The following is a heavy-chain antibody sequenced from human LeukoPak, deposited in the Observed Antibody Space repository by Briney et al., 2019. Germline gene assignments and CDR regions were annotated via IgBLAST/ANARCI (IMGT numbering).Heavy chain of an antibody. V-gene: IGHV4-38-2*02. CDR1: GYSISSGYY. J-gene: IGHJ3*02. CDR2: IYHSGST. Sequence: PSETLSLTCTVSGYSISSGYYWGWIRQPPGKGLEWIGNIYHSGSTYYNPSLKSRVTISVDTSKNQFSLKLSSVTAADTAVYYCARVNIWLYSSPDDAFDTWGQGTMVTVSS. D-gene: IGHD6-13*01. CDR3: ARVNIWLYSSPDDAFDT.